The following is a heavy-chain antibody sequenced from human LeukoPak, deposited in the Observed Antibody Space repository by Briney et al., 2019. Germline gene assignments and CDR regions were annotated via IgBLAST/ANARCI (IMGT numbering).Heavy chain of an antibody. CDR2: I. V-gene: IGHV3-30*03. J-gene: IGHJ4*02. Sequence: GGSLRLSCAVSGFTFSDYGMHWVRQAPGKGLEWVAVIYHADSVKGRFTISRDNSKNTLYLQMNSLRAEDTAVYYCARGPAAAQLDYWGQGTLVTVSS. CDR1: GFTFSDYG. CDR3: ARGPAAAQLDY. D-gene: IGHD2-2*01.